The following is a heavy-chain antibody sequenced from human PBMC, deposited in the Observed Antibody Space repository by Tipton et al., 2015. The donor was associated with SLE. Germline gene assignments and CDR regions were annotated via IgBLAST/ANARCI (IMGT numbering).Heavy chain of an antibody. D-gene: IGHD2-21*02. J-gene: IGHJ6*02. V-gene: IGHV4-59*08. CDR3: ARGMVTWRGAILGVDV. CDR1: GGSISSNY. Sequence: PGLVKPSETLSLTCSVSGGSISSNYWIWIRQPPGKGLEWIGYISYGGGTNYNPSLKSRVTISADRSKNQLSLMLTSVTAADTAVYYCARGMVTWRGAILGVDVWGQGTTVNVSS. CDR2: ISYGGGT.